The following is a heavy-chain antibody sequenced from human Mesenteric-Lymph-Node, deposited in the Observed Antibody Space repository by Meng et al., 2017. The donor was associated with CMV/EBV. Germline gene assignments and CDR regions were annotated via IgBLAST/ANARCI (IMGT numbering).Heavy chain of an antibody. V-gene: IGHV3-21*04. D-gene: IGHD6-13*01. CDR1: GFTFSSYE. CDR2: ISSGSTYT. CDR3: ARDLYRSSSSPV. Sequence: GESLKISCAASGFTFSSYEMNWVRQAPGKGLEWVSSISSGSTYTYYADSVKGRFTISRDNAKNSLYLQMNSLRVGDTAIYYCARDLYRSSSSPVWGQGTMVTVSS. J-gene: IGHJ3*01.